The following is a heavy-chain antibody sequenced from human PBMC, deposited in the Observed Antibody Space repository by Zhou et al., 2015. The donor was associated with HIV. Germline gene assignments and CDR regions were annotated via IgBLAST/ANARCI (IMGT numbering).Heavy chain of an antibody. CDR3: ASLGYCSSSTCSRRDYYFGMDV. D-gene: IGHD2-2*01. CDR2: ISGYSGNT. V-gene: IGHV1-18*01. J-gene: IGHJ6*02. Sequence: QGQLVQSGAEVKKPGASVKVSCKASGYSFNNYGVGWVRQAPGQGLEWMGWISGYSGNTNYAQKFQGRVTLTTDTSTSTAYMELRRLRSDDTAVYFCASLGYCSSSTCSRRDYYFGMDVWGQGTMVTVSS. CDR1: GYSFNNYG.